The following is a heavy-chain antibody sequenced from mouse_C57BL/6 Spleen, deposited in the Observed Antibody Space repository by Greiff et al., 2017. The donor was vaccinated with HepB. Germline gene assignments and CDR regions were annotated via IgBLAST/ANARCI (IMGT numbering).Heavy chain of an antibody. CDR2: IWSGGST. Sequence: VQLQESGPGLVQPSQSLSITCTVSGFSLTSYGVHWVRQPPGKGLEWLGVIWSGGSTDYNAAFISRLSISKDNSKSQVFFKMNSLQADDTAIYYCAKNPFSGTGAMDYWGQGTSVTVSS. V-gene: IGHV2-4*01. CDR3: AKNPFSGTGAMDY. D-gene: IGHD3-3*01. CDR1: GFSLTSYG. J-gene: IGHJ4*01.